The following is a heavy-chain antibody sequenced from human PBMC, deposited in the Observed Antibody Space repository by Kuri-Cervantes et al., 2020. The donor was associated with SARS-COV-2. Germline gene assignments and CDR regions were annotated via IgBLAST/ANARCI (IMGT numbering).Heavy chain of an antibody. Sequence: GGSLRPSCAASGFTFSSYALSWVRQAPGKGLEWVSGISNSGGRTHYADSAKGRFTISRDNSKNALYLEMNSLRAEDTAVYYCAKGGSDYIWGSYGMPTTDGYWGQGTLVTVSS. CDR3: AKGGSDYIWGSYGMPTTDGY. J-gene: IGHJ4*02. CDR2: ISNSGGRT. D-gene: IGHD3-16*01. CDR1: GFTFSSYA. V-gene: IGHV3-23*01.